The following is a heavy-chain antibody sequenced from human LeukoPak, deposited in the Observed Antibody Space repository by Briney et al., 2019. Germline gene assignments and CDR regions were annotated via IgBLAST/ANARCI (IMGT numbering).Heavy chain of an antibody. CDR3: ARGALDYYDSSVY. CDR1: GFTVSSNY. J-gene: IGHJ4*02. Sequence: GGSLRLSCAASGFTVSSNYMSWVRQAPGKGLEWVSVIYSGGSTYYADSVKGRFTISRDNSKNTLYLQMNSLRAEDTAVYYCARGALDYYDSSVYWGQGTLATVSS. V-gene: IGHV3-66*01. D-gene: IGHD3-22*01. CDR2: IYSGGST.